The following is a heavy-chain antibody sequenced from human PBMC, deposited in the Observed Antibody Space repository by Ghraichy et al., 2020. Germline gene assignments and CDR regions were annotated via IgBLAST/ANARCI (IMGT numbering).Heavy chain of an antibody. CDR3: AHVNREQLLDY. CDR2: IYWNDDK. V-gene: IGHV2-5*01. CDR1: GFSLSTSGVG. Sequence: SGPTLVKPTQTLTLTCTFSGFSLSTSGVGMGWIRQPPGKALEWLALIYWNDDKRYSPSLKSRLTITKDTSKNQVVLTMTNMDPVDTAPSYCAHVNREQLLDYWGQGTLVTVSS. J-gene: IGHJ4*02. D-gene: IGHD6-6*01.